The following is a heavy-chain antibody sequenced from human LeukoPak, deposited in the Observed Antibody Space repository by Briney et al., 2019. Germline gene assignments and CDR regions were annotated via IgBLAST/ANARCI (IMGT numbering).Heavy chain of an antibody. J-gene: IGHJ4*02. D-gene: IGHD3-22*01. CDR2: IRYDGSNK. V-gene: IGHV3-30*02. CDR3: AKDGSYDSSGYHFY. CDR1: GFTFSDYF. Sequence: SGGSLRLSCAASGFTFSDYFMSWIRQAPGKGLEWVAFIRYDGSNKYYADSVKGRFTISSDNSKNTLYLQMNSLRAEDTAVYYCAKDGSYDSSGYHFYWGQGTLVTVSS.